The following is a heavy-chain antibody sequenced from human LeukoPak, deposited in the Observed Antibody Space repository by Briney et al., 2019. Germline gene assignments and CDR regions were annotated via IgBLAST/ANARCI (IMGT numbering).Heavy chain of an antibody. V-gene: IGHV5-51*01. Sequence: GESLKISCKGSGYSFTNYWIGWVRQMPGKGLEWMGIIHPGDSGTRYSPSFQGQVTMSVDESITTAYLQWSSLRASDSAIYHCARGGTYRYGSSDYWGQGTLVTVSS. D-gene: IGHD5-18*01. CDR3: ARGGTYRYGSSDY. CDR2: IHPGDSGT. CDR1: GYSFTNYW. J-gene: IGHJ4*02.